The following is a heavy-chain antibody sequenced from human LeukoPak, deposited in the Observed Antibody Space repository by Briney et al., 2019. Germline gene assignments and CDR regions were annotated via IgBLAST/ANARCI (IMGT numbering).Heavy chain of an antibody. D-gene: IGHD5-18*01. Sequence: GASVKASCKASGGTFSSYAISWVRQAPGQGLEWMGRIIPIFGTANYAQKFQGRVTITTDESTSTAYMELSSLRSEDTAVYYCARSGYSYGGQIDYWGQGTLVTVSS. V-gene: IGHV1-69*05. J-gene: IGHJ4*02. CDR2: IIPIFGTA. CDR3: ARSGYSYGGQIDY. CDR1: GGTFSSYA.